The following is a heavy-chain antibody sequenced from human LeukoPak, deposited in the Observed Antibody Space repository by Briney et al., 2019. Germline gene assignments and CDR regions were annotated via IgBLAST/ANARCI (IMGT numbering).Heavy chain of an antibody. V-gene: IGHV1-3*01. D-gene: IGHD3-9*01. Sequence: GASVKVSCKASGYTFTSYAMHWVRQAPGQRLEWMGWINAGNGNTKYSQKFQGRVTITRDTSASTAYMELSSLRSEDTAVYYCARVAGDILTGYLFADPWGQGTLVTVSS. CDR2: INAGNGNT. J-gene: IGHJ5*02. CDR3: ARVAGDILTGYLFADP. CDR1: GYTFTSYA.